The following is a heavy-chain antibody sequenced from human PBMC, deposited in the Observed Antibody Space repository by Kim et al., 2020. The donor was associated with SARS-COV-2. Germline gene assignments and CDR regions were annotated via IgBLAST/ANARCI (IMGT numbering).Heavy chain of an antibody. CDR3: ARSSLLDFDY. V-gene: IGHV1-2*02. Sequence: GGTKYAQKCQGRVTMTRDTSISTVYLELTSLRSDDTAVYYCARSSLLDFDYWGQGTLVTVSS. D-gene: IGHD3-16*02. CDR2: GGT. J-gene: IGHJ4*02.